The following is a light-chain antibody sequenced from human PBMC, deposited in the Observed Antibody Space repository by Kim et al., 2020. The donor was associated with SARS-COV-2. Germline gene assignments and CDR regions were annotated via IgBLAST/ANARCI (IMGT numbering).Light chain of an antibody. Sequence: DIQMTQSPSSLSASVGDRVIITCRASQDIRNDLGWYQQKLGKAPKRLIYAASSLQSGFPSRFSGSGSGTEFTLTISSLQPEDFATYYFLQHNSYPRTFGRGTKVDIK. V-gene: IGKV1-17*01. CDR2: AAS. J-gene: IGKJ1*01. CDR1: QDIRND. CDR3: LQHNSYPRT.